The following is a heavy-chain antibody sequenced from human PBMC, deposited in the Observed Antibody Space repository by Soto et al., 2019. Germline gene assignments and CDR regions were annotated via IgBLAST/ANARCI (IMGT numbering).Heavy chain of an antibody. CDR2: IYSGGST. CDR1: GFTVSSNY. Sequence: EVQLVESGGGLVQPGGSLRLSCAASGFTVSSNYMSWVRQAPGKGLEWVSVIYSGGSTYYADSVKGRFTITRHNSKNLLYLQMNSLRAEDTAVYYCASAIGDSSWGYWGQGTLVTVSS. J-gene: IGHJ4*02. CDR3: ASAIGDSSWGY. V-gene: IGHV3-53*04. D-gene: IGHD4-17*01.